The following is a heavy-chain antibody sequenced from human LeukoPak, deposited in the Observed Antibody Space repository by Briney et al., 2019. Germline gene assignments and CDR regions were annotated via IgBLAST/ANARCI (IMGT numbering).Heavy chain of an antibody. CDR3: ARVDEYNWNDFDY. D-gene: IGHD1-20*01. V-gene: IGHV1-2*06. CDR2: INPNSGGT. J-gene: IGHJ4*02. Sequence: ASVKVSCKASGYTFTGYYMHWVRQAPGQGLGWMGRINPNSGGTNYAQKFQGRVTMTRDTSISTAYMELSRLRSDDTAVYYCARVDEYNWNDFDYWGQGTLVTVSS. CDR1: GYTFTGYY.